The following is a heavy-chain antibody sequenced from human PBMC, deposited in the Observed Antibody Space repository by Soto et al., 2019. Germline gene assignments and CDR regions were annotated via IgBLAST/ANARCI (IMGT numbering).Heavy chain of an antibody. CDR2: TYPRDCRT. D-gene: IGHD1-1*01. J-gene: IGHJ1*01. CDR1: GYSFANYR. CDR3: SKFRHGTAGRVLQH. V-gene: IGHV5-51*02. Sequence: DASLKISCESSGYSFANYRNGWVRQAPGKGLEWVGLTYPRDCRTIYSPSFQGQVTISADKSISTADLQWTSRQASDTAIYFCSKFRHGTAGRVLQHCGWGTRVTVSS.